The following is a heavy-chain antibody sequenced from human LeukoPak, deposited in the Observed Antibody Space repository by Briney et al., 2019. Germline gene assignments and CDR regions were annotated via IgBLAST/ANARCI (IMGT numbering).Heavy chain of an antibody. Sequence: GGPLRLSCAASGFTFDDYAMHWVRQAPGKGLEWVSLISWDGGSTYYADSVKGRFTISRDNSKNSLYLQMNSLRAEDTALYYCAKGHGSEYSSSSDYWGQGTLVTVSS. J-gene: IGHJ4*02. CDR2: ISWDGGST. CDR1: GFTFDDYA. D-gene: IGHD6-6*01. V-gene: IGHV3-43D*03. CDR3: AKGHGSEYSSSSDY.